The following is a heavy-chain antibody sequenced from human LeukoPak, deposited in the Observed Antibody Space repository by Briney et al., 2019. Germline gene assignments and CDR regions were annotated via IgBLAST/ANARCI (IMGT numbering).Heavy chain of an antibody. CDR2: INHSGST. CDR3: ARGRSIAARRFDY. CDR1: GGSFSGYY. D-gene: IGHD6-6*01. Sequence: SETLSLTCTVYGGSFSGYYWSWIRQPPGKGLEWIGEINHSGSTNYNPSLKSRVTISVDTSKNQFSLKLSSVTAADMAVYYCARGRSIAARRFDYWGQGTLVTVSS. J-gene: IGHJ4*02. V-gene: IGHV4-34*01.